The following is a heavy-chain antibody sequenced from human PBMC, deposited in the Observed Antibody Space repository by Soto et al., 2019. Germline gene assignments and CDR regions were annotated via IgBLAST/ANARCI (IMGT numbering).Heavy chain of an antibody. CDR1: GYTFTSYG. Sequence: ASVKVSCKASGYTFTSYGISWVRQAPGQGLEWMGWISAYNDNTNYAQKLQGRVTMATDTSTSTAYLELRSLRSDDTAVYYCARDFSTSWPNWFDPWGQGTLVTVSS. D-gene: IGHD6-13*01. V-gene: IGHV1-18*04. CDR3: ARDFSTSWPNWFDP. J-gene: IGHJ5*02. CDR2: ISAYNDNT.